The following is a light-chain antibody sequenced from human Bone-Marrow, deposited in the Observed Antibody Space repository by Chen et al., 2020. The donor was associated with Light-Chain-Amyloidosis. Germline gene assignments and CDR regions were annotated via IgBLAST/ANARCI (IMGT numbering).Light chain of an antibody. Sequence: SYELTQPPSVSVSPGQTARITCSGDDLPTKYAYWYQQKPGQAPVLVIHRDTERPSGISERFSGSSSGTTATLTISGVQAEDEADYHSQSPGSSGTDEVIFGGGTKLTVL. CDR1: DLPTKY. CDR2: RDT. J-gene: IGLJ2*01. CDR3: QSPGSSGTDEVI. V-gene: IGLV3-25*03.